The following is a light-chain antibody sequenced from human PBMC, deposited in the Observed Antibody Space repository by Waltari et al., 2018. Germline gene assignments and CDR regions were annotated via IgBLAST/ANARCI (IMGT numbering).Light chain of an antibody. CDR1: QSISSW. CDR3: QQYNSYLYT. V-gene: IGKV1-5*03. CDR2: KAS. Sequence: DIQMTQSPSPLSPSVGARVTITCRASQSISSWLAWYQQKPGKAPKLLIYKASSLESGVPSRFSGSGSGTEFTLTISSLQPDDFATYYCQQYNSYLYTFGQGTKLEIK. J-gene: IGKJ2*01.